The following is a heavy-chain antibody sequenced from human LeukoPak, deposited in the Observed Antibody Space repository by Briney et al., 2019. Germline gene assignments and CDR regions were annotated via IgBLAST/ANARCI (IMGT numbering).Heavy chain of an antibody. CDR1: GGTFSSYA. D-gene: IGHD3-22*01. Sequence: SVKVSCKASGGTFSSYAISWVRQAPGQGLEWMGGIIPIFGTANYAQKFQGRVTMTTDTSTSTAYMELRSLRSDDTAVYYCARTKNFWYYYDSSNDYWGQGTLVTVSS. J-gene: IGHJ4*02. CDR3: ARTKNFWYYYDSSNDY. V-gene: IGHV1-69*05. CDR2: IIPIFGTA.